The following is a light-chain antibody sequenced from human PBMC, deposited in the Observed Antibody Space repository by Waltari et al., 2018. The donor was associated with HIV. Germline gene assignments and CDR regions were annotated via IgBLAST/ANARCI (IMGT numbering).Light chain of an antibody. V-gene: IGLV2-14*01. CDR2: EVS. J-gene: IGLJ3*02. CDR3: SSYTSSSTLV. Sequence: QSALTQPASVSGSPGQSITISCTGTSGDVGGYNYVSWYQQHPGKAPQLMIYEVSNRPSGVSNRFSGSKSGNTASLTISGLQAEDEADYYCSSYTSSSTLVFGGGTKLTVL. CDR1: SGDVGGYNY.